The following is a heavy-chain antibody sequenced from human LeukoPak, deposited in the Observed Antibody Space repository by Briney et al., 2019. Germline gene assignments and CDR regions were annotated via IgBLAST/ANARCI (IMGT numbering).Heavy chain of an antibody. Sequence: ASVKVSCKASGYTFTGYYMHWVRQAPGQGLEWMGWINPNSGGTNYAQKFQGRVTMTRDTSISTAYMELSRLRSDDTAAYYCARVRYFDWLPPFDPWGQGTLVTVSS. V-gene: IGHV1-2*02. CDR3: ARVRYFDWLPPFDP. D-gene: IGHD3-9*01. CDR2: INPNSGGT. CDR1: GYTFTGYY. J-gene: IGHJ5*02.